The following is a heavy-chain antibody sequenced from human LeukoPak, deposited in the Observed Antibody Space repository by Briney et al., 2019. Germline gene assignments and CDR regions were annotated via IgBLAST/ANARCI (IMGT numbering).Heavy chain of an antibody. CDR1: GYRLTSYG. J-gene: IGHJ4*02. CDR3: ARYSVSYSSSWHYYFDY. D-gene: IGHD6-13*01. Sequence: ASVKVSCTASGYRLTSYGISWVRQAPGQGLEWKGWISTYNGNTNYAQKFQDRVTMTTDASTSTAYMELRSLRSDDTAVYYCARYSVSYSSSWHYYFDYWGQGTLVTVSS. V-gene: IGHV1-18*01. CDR2: ISTYNGNT.